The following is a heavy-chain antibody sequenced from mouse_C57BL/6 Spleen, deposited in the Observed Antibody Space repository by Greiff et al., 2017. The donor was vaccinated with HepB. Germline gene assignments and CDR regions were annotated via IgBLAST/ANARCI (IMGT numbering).Heavy chain of an antibody. V-gene: IGHV5-4*01. CDR3: AGDQYWAGGYFDV. J-gene: IGHJ1*03. CDR2: ISDGGSYT. CDR1: GFTFSSYA. Sequence: EVQRVESGGGLVKPGGSLKLSCAASGFTFSSYAMSWVRQTPEKRLEWVATISDGGSYTYYPDNVKGRFTISRDNAKNSLYLQMSHLKSEDTAMYYCAGDQYWAGGYFDVWGTGTTVTVSS. D-gene: IGHD4-1*01.